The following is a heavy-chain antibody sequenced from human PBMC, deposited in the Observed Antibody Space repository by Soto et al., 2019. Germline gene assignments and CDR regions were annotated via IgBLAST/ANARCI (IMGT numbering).Heavy chain of an antibody. Sequence: PGGSLRLSCAASGFTFSSYSMNWVRQAPGKGLEWISYISSSSTSIYYADSVKGRFTVSRDNAEKSLYLQMNSLRADDTAVYYCARIGSGSYYTDTTFDYWGQGTLVTVSS. CDR3: ARIGSGSYYTDTTFDY. CDR2: ISSSSTSI. V-gene: IGHV3-48*01. J-gene: IGHJ4*02. D-gene: IGHD3-10*01. CDR1: GFTFSSYS.